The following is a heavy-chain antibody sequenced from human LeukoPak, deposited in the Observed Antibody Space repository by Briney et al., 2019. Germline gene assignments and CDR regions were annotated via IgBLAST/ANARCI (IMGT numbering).Heavy chain of an antibody. V-gene: IGHV1-69*01. Sequence: SVKVSCKASGGTFISYAISWVRQAPGQGLEWMGGIIPIFGTANYAQKFQGRVTITADESTSTAYMELSSLRSEDTAVYYCAREGIAVADTRFDYWGQGTLVTVSS. CDR3: AREGIAVADTRFDY. CDR1: GGTFISYA. J-gene: IGHJ4*02. CDR2: IIPIFGTA. D-gene: IGHD6-19*01.